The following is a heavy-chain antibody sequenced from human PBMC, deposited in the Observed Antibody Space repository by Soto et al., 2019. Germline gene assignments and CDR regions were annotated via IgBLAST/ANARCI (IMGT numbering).Heavy chain of an antibody. Sequence: QVQLVQSGAEVNKPGSSVKVSCQASGGTFSSYAISWVRQAPGQGLEWMGGIIPIFGTANYAQKFQGRVTITADESTSTAYMELSSLRSEDTAVYYSARDPGSHPITMIEWGQGTLVTVSS. CDR3: ARDPGSHPITMIE. V-gene: IGHV1-69*01. D-gene: IGHD3-22*01. J-gene: IGHJ4*02. CDR2: IIPIFGTA. CDR1: GGTFSSYA.